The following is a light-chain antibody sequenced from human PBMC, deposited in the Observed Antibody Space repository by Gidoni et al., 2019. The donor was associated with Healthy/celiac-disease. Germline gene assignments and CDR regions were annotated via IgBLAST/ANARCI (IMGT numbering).Light chain of an antibody. CDR3: SSYTSSSTPYV. Sequence: QSALTQPASVSGSPGQPLTISCTGPSSDVGGYNYVPWYQQHPGKAPKLRIYEVSNRPSGVSNRFSGSKSGNTASLTITGLQAEDEADYYCSSYTSSSTPYVFGTGTKVTVL. CDR1: SSDVGGYNY. J-gene: IGLJ1*01. V-gene: IGLV2-14*01. CDR2: EVS.